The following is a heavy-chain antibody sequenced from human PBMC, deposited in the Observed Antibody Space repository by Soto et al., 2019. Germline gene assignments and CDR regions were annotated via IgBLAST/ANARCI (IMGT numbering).Heavy chain of an antibody. CDR3: ARSYNCSGGSCYSGYYYYGMDV. D-gene: IGHD2-15*01. Sequence: PGESLKISCKGSGYSFTSYWISWVRQMPGKGLEWMGRIDPSDSYTNYSPSFQGHVTISADKSISTAYLQWSSLKASDTAMYYCARSYNCSGGSCYSGYYYYGMDVWGQGTTVTVSS. V-gene: IGHV5-10-1*01. J-gene: IGHJ6*02. CDR2: IDPSDSYT. CDR1: GYSFTSYW.